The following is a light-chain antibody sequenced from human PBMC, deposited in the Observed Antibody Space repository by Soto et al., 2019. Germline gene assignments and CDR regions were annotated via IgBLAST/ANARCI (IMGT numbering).Light chain of an antibody. CDR2: DAS. V-gene: IGKV1-5*01. Sequence: DLQMTQSPSTLSSSFGDGVTITCRASQRISTWLAWYQQKPGKAPKLLISDASSLETGVQSRFSGSGSGTEFTLTIKSLQPDDFATYYCKQYKSYWTFGQGTKVDIK. CDR1: QRISTW. CDR3: KQYKSYWT. J-gene: IGKJ1*01.